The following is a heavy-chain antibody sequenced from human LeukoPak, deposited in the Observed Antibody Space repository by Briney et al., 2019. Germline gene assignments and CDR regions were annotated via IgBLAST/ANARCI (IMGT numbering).Heavy chain of an antibody. CDR3: AKDVWFGELFGSYFDY. Sequence: GGSLRLSCAASGFTFSSYGMSWVRQAPGKGLEWVSSISNSGGSTYHADSVKGRFTISRDNSKNTLYLQMNSLRAEDTAVYYCAKDVWFGELFGSYFDYWGQGTLVTVSS. CDR2: ISNSGGST. V-gene: IGHV3-23*01. CDR1: GFTFSSYG. J-gene: IGHJ4*02. D-gene: IGHD3-10*01.